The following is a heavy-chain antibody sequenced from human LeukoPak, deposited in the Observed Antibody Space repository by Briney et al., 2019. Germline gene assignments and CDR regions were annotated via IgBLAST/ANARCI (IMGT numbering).Heavy chain of an antibody. CDR1: GFSFSSYD. V-gene: IGHV3-33*06. CDR2: IWYDGSNK. CDR3: ANTVGHYSHN. J-gene: IGHJ4*02. D-gene: IGHD4-11*01. Sequence: GGSLRLSCAASGFSFSSYDMHWVRQAPCKGLEWVAVIWYDGSNKYHADSVKGRFTISRDNSKNTLYLQMNSLRAEDTAVYYCANTVGHYSHNWGQGTLVTVSS.